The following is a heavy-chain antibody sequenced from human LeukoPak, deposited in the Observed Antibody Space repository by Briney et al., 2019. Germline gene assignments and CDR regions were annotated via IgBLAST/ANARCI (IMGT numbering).Heavy chain of an antibody. CDR1: GFSFISHA. CDR3: AKGPQGD. J-gene: IGHJ4*02. V-gene: IGHV3-23*01. Sequence: PGGSLRLTCTPSGFSFISHAMSWVRQAPGKGLEWVSTISGSGGSTYYADSVKGRFTISRDNSKNTLSLQMDSLRAEDTAVYYCAKGPQGDWGQGTLVTVSS. CDR2: ISGSGGST.